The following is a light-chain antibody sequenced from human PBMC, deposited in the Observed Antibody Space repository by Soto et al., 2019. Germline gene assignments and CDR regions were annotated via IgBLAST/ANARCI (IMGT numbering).Light chain of an antibody. J-gene: IGKJ5*01. CDR2: GAT. CDR3: QQFLSVPLT. CDR1: HNITNC. V-gene: IGKV1-27*01. Sequence: GDRATLTCWASHNITNCLAWYQQKPREHPKLLISGATALQSGVPPRFSGSGSGTDFTLTIGSLQPEDVATYYCQQFLSVPLTFGQGTRLEIK.